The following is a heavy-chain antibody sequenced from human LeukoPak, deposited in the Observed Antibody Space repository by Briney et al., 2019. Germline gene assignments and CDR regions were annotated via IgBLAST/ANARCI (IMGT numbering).Heavy chain of an antibody. D-gene: IGHD2/OR15-2a*01. J-gene: IGHJ4*02. CDR1: GYTFNDYY. CDR3: ARDWGASTLVEY. CDR2: INPNTGGT. Sequence: ASVKVSCKASGYTFNDYYIHLVRQAPGQGLEWMGWINPNTGGTNYGQKFQGRVTMTRDTSISTAYMELSRLRSDDTALYYCARDWGASTLVEYWGQGTLVTVSS. V-gene: IGHV1-2*02.